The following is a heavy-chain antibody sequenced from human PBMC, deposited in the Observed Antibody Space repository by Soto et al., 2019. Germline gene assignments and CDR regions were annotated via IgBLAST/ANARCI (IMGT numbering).Heavy chain of an antibody. Sequence: EVQRVESGGGLVQSGGSLRLSFAASGFTFRSYNINWVRQAPGKGLEWISYINTRSSITFHADSVKGRFTISTDNAKNSLYLQMNSLRAEDTAVYYCARVLQGGTRNSYYYYMDVWGMGTTVTVSS. D-gene: IGHD1-26*01. V-gene: IGHV3-48*01. J-gene: IGHJ6*03. CDR1: GFTFRSYN. CDR3: ARVLQGGTRNSYYYYMDV. CDR2: INTRSSIT.